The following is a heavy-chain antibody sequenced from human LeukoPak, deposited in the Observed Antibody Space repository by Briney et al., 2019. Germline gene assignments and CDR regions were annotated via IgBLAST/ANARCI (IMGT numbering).Heavy chain of an antibody. V-gene: IGHV3-48*04. CDR3: ARGDYGDYGGRYYYMDV. D-gene: IGHD4-17*01. J-gene: IGHJ6*03. Sequence: GGSLRLSCAASGFTFSSYGMSWVRQAPGKGLEWVSYISSSGSTIYYADSVKGRFTISRDNAKNSLYLQMNSLRAEDTAVYYCARGDYGDYGGRYYYMDVWGKGTTVTISS. CDR1: GFTFSSYG. CDR2: ISSSGSTI.